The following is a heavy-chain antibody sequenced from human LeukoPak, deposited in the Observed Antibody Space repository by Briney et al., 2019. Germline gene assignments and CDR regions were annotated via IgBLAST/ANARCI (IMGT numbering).Heavy chain of an antibody. D-gene: IGHD1-1*01. CDR3: TRSLRIQRFDY. CDR1: GGSISSYY. CDR2: IYYSGST. J-gene: IGHJ4*02. Sequence: SETLSLTCTVSGGSISSYYWSWIRQPPGKGLEWIGYIYYSGSTNYNPSFKSRVTISVDTSKNQFSLKLSSVTAADTAVYYCTRSLRIQRFDYWGQGTLVTVSS. V-gene: IGHV4-59*08.